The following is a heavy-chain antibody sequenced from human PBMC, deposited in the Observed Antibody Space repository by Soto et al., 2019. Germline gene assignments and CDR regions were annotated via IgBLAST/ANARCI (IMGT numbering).Heavy chain of an antibody. CDR1: GFTFSSYG. CDR3: AKDRSSYGPRSLNYGMDV. CDR2: ISYDGSNK. J-gene: IGHJ6*02. Sequence: QVQLVESGGGVVQPGRSLRLSCAASGFTFSSYGMHWVRQAPGKGLEWVAVISYDGSNKYYADSVKGRFTISRDNSKNTLYLQMNSLRAEDTAVYYCAKDRSSYGPRSLNYGMDVWGQGTTVTVSS. V-gene: IGHV3-30*18. D-gene: IGHD5-18*01.